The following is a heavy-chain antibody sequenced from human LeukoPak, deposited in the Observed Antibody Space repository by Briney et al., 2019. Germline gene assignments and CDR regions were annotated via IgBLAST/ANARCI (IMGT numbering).Heavy chain of an antibody. J-gene: IGHJ4*02. Sequence: GGSLRLSCAAPGFTFSSYGMHWVRQAPGKGLEWVAVIWYDGSNKYYADSVKGRFTISRDNSKNTLYLQMNSLRAEDTAVYYCAREASSSWYTFDYWGQGTLVTVSS. CDR1: GFTFSSYG. D-gene: IGHD6-13*01. CDR3: AREASSSWYTFDY. CDR2: IWYDGSNK. V-gene: IGHV3-33*01.